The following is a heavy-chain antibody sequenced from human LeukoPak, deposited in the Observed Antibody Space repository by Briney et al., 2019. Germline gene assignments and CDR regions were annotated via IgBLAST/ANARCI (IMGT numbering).Heavy chain of an antibody. CDR1: GGSFSGYY. D-gene: IGHD2-21*02. CDR3: ARGGDRGAMDV. J-gene: IGHJ6*03. CDR2: INHGGST. Sequence: SETLSLTCAVYGGSFSGYYWSWIRQPPGKGLEWIGEINHGGSTNYNPSLKSRVTISVDTSKNQFSLKLSSVTAADTAVYYCARGGDRGAMDVWGKGTTVTISS. V-gene: IGHV4-34*01.